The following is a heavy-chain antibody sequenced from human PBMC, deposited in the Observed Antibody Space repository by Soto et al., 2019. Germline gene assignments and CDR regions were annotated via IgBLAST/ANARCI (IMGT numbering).Heavy chain of an antibody. J-gene: IGHJ6*02. Sequence: VKVSRKASGYTFTSYAMHWVRQAPGQRLEWMGWINAGNGNTKYSQKFQGRVTITRDTSASTAYMELSSLRSEDTAVYYCARDLPGYCSSTSCYQVYGMDVWGQGTTVTVSS. CDR1: GYTFTSYA. V-gene: IGHV1-3*01. CDR2: INAGNGNT. D-gene: IGHD2-2*01. CDR3: ARDLPGYCSSTSCYQVYGMDV.